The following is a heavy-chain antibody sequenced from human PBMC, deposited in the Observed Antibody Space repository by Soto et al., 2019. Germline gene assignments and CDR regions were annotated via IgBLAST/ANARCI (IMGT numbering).Heavy chain of an antibody. Sequence: EVQLVESRGGLVQPGGALRLSCAASGFTVSSNYMSWVRQAPGKGLEWVSVIYSGGSTYYADSVKGRFTISRHNSKNTLYLQMNSLRAEDTAVYYCARAPRDDIGGSYRLNYFDYWGQGTLVTVSS. CDR1: GFTVSSNY. J-gene: IGHJ4*02. CDR3: ARAPRDDIGGSYRLNYFDY. CDR2: IYSGGST. D-gene: IGHD3-16*02. V-gene: IGHV3-53*04.